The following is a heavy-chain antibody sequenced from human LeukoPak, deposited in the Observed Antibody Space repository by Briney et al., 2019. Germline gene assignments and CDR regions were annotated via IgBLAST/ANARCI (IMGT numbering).Heavy chain of an antibody. CDR1: GYTFTNYA. J-gene: IGHJ5*02. CDR2: INTDTGNP. Sequence: ASLQVSGQASGYTFTNYAMNWVRQAPGQGLEWMGWINTDTGNPTYAQGFTRRLVFSLDTSASTAYLQISSLKAEDTAVYYCARALFGDQYQLLHNWFDPWGQGTLVTVSS. CDR3: ARALFGDQYQLLHNWFDP. V-gene: IGHV7-4-1*02. D-gene: IGHD2-2*01.